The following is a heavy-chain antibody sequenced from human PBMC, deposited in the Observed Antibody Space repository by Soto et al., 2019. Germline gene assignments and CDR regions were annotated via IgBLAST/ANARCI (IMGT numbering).Heavy chain of an antibody. Sequence: PSETLSLTCTVYGGSFSGYYWSWIRQPPGKGLEWIGEINHSGSTNYNPSLKSRVTISVDTSKNQFSLKLSSVTAADTAVYYCARGAYYDSSGYWTDAFDIWGQGTMVTVSS. CDR1: GGSFSGYY. CDR3: ARGAYYDSSGYWTDAFDI. J-gene: IGHJ3*02. D-gene: IGHD3-22*01. CDR2: INHSGST. V-gene: IGHV4-34*01.